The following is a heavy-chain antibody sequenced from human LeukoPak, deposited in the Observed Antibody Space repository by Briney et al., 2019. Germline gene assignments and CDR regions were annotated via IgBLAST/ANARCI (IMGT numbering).Heavy chain of an antibody. CDR3: ARHSSSSFNFDY. Sequence: SETLSLTCTVSGGSFSSSFYYWGWIRQPPGKGLEWIGSIYYSGSTYYNPSLKGRVTISVDTSKNQFSLKLSSVTAADTAVYYCARHSSSSFNFDYWGQGTLVTVSS. CDR2: IYYSGST. D-gene: IGHD6-13*01. CDR1: GGSFSSSFYY. V-gene: IGHV4-39*01. J-gene: IGHJ4*02.